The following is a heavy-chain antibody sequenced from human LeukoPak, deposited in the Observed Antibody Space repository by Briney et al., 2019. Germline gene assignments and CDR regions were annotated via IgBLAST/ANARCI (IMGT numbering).Heavy chain of an antibody. Sequence: SETLSLTRAVYGGSFSGYYWSWIRQPPGKGLEWIGEINHSGSTNYNPSLKSRVTISVDTSKNQFSLKLSSVTAADTAVYYCARLQLWLRGFDYWGQGTLVTVSS. D-gene: IGHD5-18*01. CDR2: INHSGST. J-gene: IGHJ4*02. V-gene: IGHV4-34*01. CDR1: GGSFSGYY. CDR3: ARLQLWLRGFDY.